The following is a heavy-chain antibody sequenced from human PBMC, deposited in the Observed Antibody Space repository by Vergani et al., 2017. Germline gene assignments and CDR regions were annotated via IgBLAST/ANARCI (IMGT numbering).Heavy chain of an antibody. Sequence: EVQLLASGGGLVQPGGSLRLSCAASGFTFSSYAMSWVRQAPGKGLEWVSAISGSGGSTYYADSVKGRFTISRDNSKNTLYLQMNSLRAEDTAVYYCASYIAAAGTAALDYWGQGTLVTVSS. D-gene: IGHD6-13*01. CDR1: GFTFSSYA. V-gene: IGHV3-23*01. CDR2: ISGSGGST. J-gene: IGHJ4*02. CDR3: ASYIAAAGTAALDY.